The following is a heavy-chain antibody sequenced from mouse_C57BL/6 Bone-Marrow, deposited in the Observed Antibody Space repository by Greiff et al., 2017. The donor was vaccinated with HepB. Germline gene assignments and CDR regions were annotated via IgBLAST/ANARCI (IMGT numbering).Heavy chain of an antibody. Sequence: QVQLQQPGAELVSPGTSVKLSCKASGYTFTSYWMHWVKQRPGQGLEWIGVIDPSDSYTNYNQKFKGKATLTVDTSSSTAYMQLSSLTSEDSAVYYCARSGSSFAYWGQGTLVTVSA. V-gene: IGHV1-59*01. J-gene: IGHJ3*01. CDR2: IDPSDSYT. CDR3: ARSGSSFAY. D-gene: IGHD1-1*01. CDR1: GYTFTSYW.